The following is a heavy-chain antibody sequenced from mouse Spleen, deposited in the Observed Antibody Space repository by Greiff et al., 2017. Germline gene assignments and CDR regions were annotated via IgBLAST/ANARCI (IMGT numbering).Heavy chain of an antibody. D-gene: IGHD2-14*01. Sequence: LVESGAELARPGASVKMSCKASGYTFTSYTMHWVKQRPGQGLEWIGYINPSSGYTKYNQKFKDKATLTADKSSSTAYMQLSSLTSEDSAVYYCARWEVPSMDYWGQGTSVTVSS. CDR3: ARWEVPSMDY. J-gene: IGHJ4*01. V-gene: IGHV1-4*01. CDR1: GYTFTSYT. CDR2: INPSSGYT.